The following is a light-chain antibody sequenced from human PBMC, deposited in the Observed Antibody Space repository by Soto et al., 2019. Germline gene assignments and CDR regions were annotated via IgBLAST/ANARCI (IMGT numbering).Light chain of an antibody. CDR2: DND. J-gene: IGLJ2*01. V-gene: IGLV1-51*01. CDR1: TSNIGNNY. Sequence: QSVLTQPPSVSAAPGQTVTISCSGTTSNIGNNYVSWYQQLPGTAPKLLIYDNDKRPSGIPDRFSGSKSGTSATLGITGLQTGDEADYYCGTLDSSLSAVFGGGTKVTVL. CDR3: GTLDSSLSAV.